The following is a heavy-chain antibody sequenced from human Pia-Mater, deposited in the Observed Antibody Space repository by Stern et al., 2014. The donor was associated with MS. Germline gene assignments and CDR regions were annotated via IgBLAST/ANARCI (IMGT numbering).Heavy chain of an antibody. Sequence: QVQLQESGPGLVKPSETLSLTCTVSGGSISSYYWSWIRQPPGKGLEWIGYIYYSGSTNYNPSLKRRVTIPVDTAQNPFFLKLRPVTAADTAVYYCARGYGGNPIDYWGQGTLVTVSS. V-gene: IGHV4-59*01. D-gene: IGHD4-23*01. CDR1: GGSISSYY. CDR2: IYYSGST. J-gene: IGHJ4*02. CDR3: ARGYGGNPIDY.